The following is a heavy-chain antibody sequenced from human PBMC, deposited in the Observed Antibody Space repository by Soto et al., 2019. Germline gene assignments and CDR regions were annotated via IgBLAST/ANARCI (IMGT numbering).Heavy chain of an antibody. D-gene: IGHD3-10*01. J-gene: IGHJ4*02. CDR1: GFTFSSYA. CDR2: ISYDGSNK. CDR3: ARTFRGVIIHYFDY. V-gene: IGHV3-30-3*01. Sequence: GGSLRLSCAASGFTFSSYAMHWVRQAPGKGLEWVAVISYDGSNKYYADSVKGRFTISRDNSKNTLYLQMNSLRAEDTAVYYCARTFRGVIIHYFDYWGQGTLVTVSS.